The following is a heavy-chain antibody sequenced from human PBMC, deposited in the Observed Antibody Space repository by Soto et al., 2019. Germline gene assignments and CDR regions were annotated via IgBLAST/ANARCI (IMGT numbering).Heavy chain of an antibody. CDR2: IGPESGAT. CDR3: GRGRSGQIVVFY. CDR1: GYTFTGHY. D-gene: IGHD1-26*01. Sequence: GASVKVSCKAAGYTFTGHYIHWVRQAPEQGPEWMGEIGPESGATRYAQKFQCRVTMTRDTSITTVYMELKNLSPDDTAVYYCGRGRSGQIVVFYWGQGTPVTVSS. J-gene: IGHJ4*02. V-gene: IGHV1-2*02.